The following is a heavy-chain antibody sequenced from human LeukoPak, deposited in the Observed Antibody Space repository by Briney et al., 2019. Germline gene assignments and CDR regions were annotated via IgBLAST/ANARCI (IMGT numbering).Heavy chain of an antibody. CDR1: GFTLSSYW. V-gene: IGHV3-74*01. Sequence: GRSLRLSCAASGFTLSSYWVHWVRQAPGKGLVWVSRIHSGGSVSSYADSVKGRFTISRDNAKNTVSLQMNSLRAEDTAVYYCASGDSAARNDYWGQGTLVTVSS. J-gene: IGHJ4*02. CDR2: IHSGGSVS. D-gene: IGHD6-25*01. CDR3: ASGDSAARNDY.